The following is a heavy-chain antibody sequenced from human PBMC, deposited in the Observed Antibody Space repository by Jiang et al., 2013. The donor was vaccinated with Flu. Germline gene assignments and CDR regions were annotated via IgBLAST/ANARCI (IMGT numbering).Heavy chain of an antibody. Sequence: SGFTFNYIYHELGPPRRPGKGLEWVAGISDSGGRTDYADSVKGRCAISRDNSKNTLYLQMNSLRVEDTAVYYCVKDTRGGYSGYDNDPFDVWGQGTMVTVSS. CDR2: ISDSGGRT. CDR3: VKDTRGGYSGYDNDPFDV. D-gene: IGHD5-12*01. V-gene: IGHV3-23*01. CDR1: GFTFNYIY. J-gene: IGHJ3*01.